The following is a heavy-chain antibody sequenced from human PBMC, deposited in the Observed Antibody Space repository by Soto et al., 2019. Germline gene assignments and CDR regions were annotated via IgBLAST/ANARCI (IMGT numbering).Heavy chain of an antibody. CDR3: AGPLSLIPYDMEG. J-gene: IGHJ6*02. CDR1: VGTLSKSV. D-gene: IGHD2-21*01. Sequence: SVNDPIQASVGTLSKSVISWLRQSPGQGLEWMGGIIPIFGTANHAQKFQGRVTITADESTSTAYMELSSLRSEDTAVYYCAGPLSLIPYDMEGWGRGTTVTVSS. V-gene: IGHV1-69*01. CDR2: IIPIFGTA.